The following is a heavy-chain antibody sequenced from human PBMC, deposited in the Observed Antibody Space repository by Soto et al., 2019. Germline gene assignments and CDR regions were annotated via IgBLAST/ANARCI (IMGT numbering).Heavy chain of an antibody. D-gene: IGHD5-12*01. CDR1: VGSMSSGGYH. Sequence: TLALTCTVSVGSMSSGGYHWSLIRQHPGKGLEWIGYIYYSGSTYYNPSLKSRVTISVDTSKNQFSLKLSSVTAEDKAVYYCASGGYDFLLNYGMDVWGQGTTVTAS. CDR2: IYYSGST. V-gene: IGHV4-31*03. J-gene: IGHJ6*02. CDR3: ASGGYDFLLNYGMDV.